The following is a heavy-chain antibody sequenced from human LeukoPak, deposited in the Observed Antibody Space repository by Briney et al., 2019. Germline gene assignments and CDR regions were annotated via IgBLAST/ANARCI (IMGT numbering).Heavy chain of an antibody. CDR3: TRFYDKYGYYYFDY. V-gene: IGHV4-39*01. CDR2: IYYSGYT. CDR1: GGSISTSPYY. J-gene: IGHJ4*02. D-gene: IGHD5-24*01. Sequence: PSETLSLTCTVSGGSISTSPYYWGWIRQPPGKGLEWIGNIYYSGYTYYNPSLKSRVTMSVDTSKSQFSLKLASVTAADTAIYYCTRFYDKYGYYYFDYWGQGTLVTVPS.